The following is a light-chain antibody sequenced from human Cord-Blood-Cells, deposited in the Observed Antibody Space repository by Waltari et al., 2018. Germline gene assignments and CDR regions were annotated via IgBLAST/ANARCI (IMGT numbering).Light chain of an antibody. CDR1: QSVSSSY. Sequence: EIVLTQSPGTLSLSPGERATLSCRASQSVSSSYLAWYQQKPGQAPRLLIYGASSRATGIPDMLNGRGSGKDFILTISSLEPEDVAVYYCQLYGTSPLTFGGGTKVEIK. CDR2: GAS. J-gene: IGKJ4*01. V-gene: IGKV3-20*01. CDR3: QLYGTSPLT.